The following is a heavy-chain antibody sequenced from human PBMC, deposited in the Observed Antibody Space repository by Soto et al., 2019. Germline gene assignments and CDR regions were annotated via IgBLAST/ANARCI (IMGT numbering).Heavy chain of an antibody. CDR2: ISGSGGST. J-gene: IGHJ4*02. V-gene: IGHV3-23*01. CDR3: AKGPRGADILTGYWDYFDY. Sequence: EAQLLESGGGLVQPGGSLRLSCAASGFTFSSYAMSWVRQAPGKGLEWVSAISGSGGSTYYADSVKGRFTISRDNSKNTLDLQMNSLRAEDTAVYYCAKGPRGADILTGYWDYFDYWGQGTLVTVSS. CDR1: GFTFSSYA. D-gene: IGHD3-9*01.